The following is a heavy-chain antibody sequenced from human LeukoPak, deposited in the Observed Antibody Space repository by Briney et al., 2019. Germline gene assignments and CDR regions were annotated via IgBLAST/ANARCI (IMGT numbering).Heavy chain of an antibody. CDR3: ARTPTGWDYYYYYYMDV. Sequence: PSQTLSLTCTVSGGSISSGGYYWSWIRQPPGKGLESIGYTYHSGSTYYNPSLKSRVTMSVDTSKNQFSLKLSSVTAADTAVYYCARTPTGWDYYYYYYMDVWGKGTTVTVSS. J-gene: IGHJ6*03. V-gene: IGHV4-30-2*01. D-gene: IGHD2-8*02. CDR2: TYHSGST. CDR1: GGSISSGGYY.